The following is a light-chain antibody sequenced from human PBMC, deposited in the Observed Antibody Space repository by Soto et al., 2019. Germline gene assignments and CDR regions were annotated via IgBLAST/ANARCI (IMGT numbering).Light chain of an antibody. CDR1: QSVSSGY. Sequence: EIVLTQSPGTLSLSPGERATLSCRASQSVSSGYLAWYQQKPGQAPRLLIYATSGRATGIPDRFSGSGSGTDFTLTISRLEPEDFAVYECQQYGSSPLTFGGGTKVEIK. J-gene: IGKJ4*01. CDR2: ATS. V-gene: IGKV3-20*01. CDR3: QQYGSSPLT.